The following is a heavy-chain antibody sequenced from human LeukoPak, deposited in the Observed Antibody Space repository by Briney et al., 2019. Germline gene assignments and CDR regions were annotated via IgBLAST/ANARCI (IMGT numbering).Heavy chain of an antibody. CDR1: GYTLTELS. CDR2: FDPEDGET. CDR3: ATPSAESYYDSSGYYLFDY. V-gene: IGHV1-24*01. D-gene: IGHD3-22*01. Sequence: GASVKVSCKVPGYTLTELSMHWVRQAPGKGLEWMGGFDPEDGETIYAQKFQGRVTMTEDTSTDTAYMELSSLRSEDTAVYYCATPSAESYYDSSGYYLFDYWGQGTLVTVSS. J-gene: IGHJ4*02.